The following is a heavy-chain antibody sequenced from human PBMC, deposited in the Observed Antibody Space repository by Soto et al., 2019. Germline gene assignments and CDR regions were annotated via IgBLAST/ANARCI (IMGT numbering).Heavy chain of an antibody. V-gene: IGHV1-69*02. CDR3: ARGLGRDSNYGLANFDY. CDR1: GGTFSSYT. D-gene: IGHD4-4*01. CDR2: IIPILGIA. Sequence: SVKVSCKASGGTFSSYTISWVRQAPGQGLEWMGRIIPILGIANYAQKFQGRVTITADKSTSTAYMELSSLRSEDTAVYYCARGLGRDSNYGLANFDYWGQGTLVTVSS. J-gene: IGHJ4*02.